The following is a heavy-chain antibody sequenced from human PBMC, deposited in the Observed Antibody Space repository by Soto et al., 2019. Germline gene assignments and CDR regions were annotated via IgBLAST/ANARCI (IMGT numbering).Heavy chain of an antibody. Sequence: PGGSLRLSCAASGFKFDDYAMHWVRQAPGKGLEWVAFVSSDGNNKYYGDSVKGRFTISRDNSKNMVFLQVDSLRVDDTALYYCAKDRVIQLLPIWPDPWGQGTLVTVSS. CDR3: AKDRVIQLLPIWPDP. V-gene: IGHV3-30*18. CDR2: VSSDGNNK. CDR1: GFKFDDYA. J-gene: IGHJ5*02. D-gene: IGHD2-2*01.